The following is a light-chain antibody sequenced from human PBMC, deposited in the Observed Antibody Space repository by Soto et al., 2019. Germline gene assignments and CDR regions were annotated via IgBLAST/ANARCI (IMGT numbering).Light chain of an antibody. CDR2: NNN. Sequence: QSVLTQPPSASGTPGQRVTISCSGSSSNIGSNTVDWYQQLPGTAPKLLIYNNNQRPSGVPVRFSGSGSGTSASLAISGLQSEDEADYYCATWDDRMNGYVFGNGTKATVL. J-gene: IGLJ1*01. V-gene: IGLV1-44*01. CDR3: ATWDDRMNGYV. CDR1: SSNIGSNT.